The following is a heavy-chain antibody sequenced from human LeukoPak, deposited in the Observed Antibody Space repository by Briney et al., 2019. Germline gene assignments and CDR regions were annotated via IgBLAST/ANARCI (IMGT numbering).Heavy chain of an antibody. V-gene: IGHV1-8*01. CDR1: GYTFTSYD. Sequence: ASVKVSCKASGYTFTSYDINWVRQATGQGLEWMGWMNPNSGNTGYAQKFQGRVTMTRNTSISTAYMELSSRRSEDTAVYYCARRLRWKYYFDYWGQGTLVTVSS. J-gene: IGHJ4*02. CDR2: MNPNSGNT. D-gene: IGHD4-17*01. CDR3: ARRLRWKYYFDY.